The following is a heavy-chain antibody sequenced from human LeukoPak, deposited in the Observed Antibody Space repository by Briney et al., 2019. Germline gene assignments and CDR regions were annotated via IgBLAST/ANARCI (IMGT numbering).Heavy chain of an antibody. Sequence: GGSLRLSCAASGFTFSSYAMSWVRQAPGKGLEWVSAISGSGGSTYYADSVKGRFTISRDNSKNTLYLQMNSLRAEDTAVYYCAKVQGILTGYYLPYYYYGMDVWSQGTTVTVSS. CDR1: GFTFSSYA. D-gene: IGHD3-9*01. J-gene: IGHJ6*02. CDR3: AKVQGILTGYYLPYYYYGMDV. CDR2: ISGSGGST. V-gene: IGHV3-23*01.